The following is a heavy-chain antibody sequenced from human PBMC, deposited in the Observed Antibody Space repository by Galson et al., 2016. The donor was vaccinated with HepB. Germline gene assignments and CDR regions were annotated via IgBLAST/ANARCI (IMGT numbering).Heavy chain of an antibody. CDR2: ISGSGRSQ. CDR1: GFTFSSYE. V-gene: IGHV3-48*03. D-gene: IGHD2-15*01. J-gene: IGHJ4*02. Sequence: SLRLSCAASGFTFSSYEMNWVRQAPGKGLEWVSFISGSGRSQNYADSVKGRFTISRDSAKNSVYLQMKRLRAEDKATYYCARDRGQVVVGARTYYYDYWGQGTLVTVSS. CDR3: ARDRGQVVVGARTYYYDY.